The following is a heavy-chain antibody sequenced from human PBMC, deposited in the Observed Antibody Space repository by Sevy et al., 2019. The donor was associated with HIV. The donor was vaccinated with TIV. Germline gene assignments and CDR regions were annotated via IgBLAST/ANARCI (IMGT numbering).Heavy chain of an antibody. V-gene: IGHV1-8*01. CDR2: MNPHSGGT. CDR1: GYTFTSYD. Sequence: ASVKVSCKASGYTFTSYDLNWVRQAPGQGLEWMGWMNPHSGGTGYAQKFQDRVTMTRNISISTAYMDLTSLTSEDTAVYFCTRGWRFFDPWGQGTLVTVSS. J-gene: IGHJ5*02. CDR3: TRGWRFFDP. D-gene: IGHD3-3*01.